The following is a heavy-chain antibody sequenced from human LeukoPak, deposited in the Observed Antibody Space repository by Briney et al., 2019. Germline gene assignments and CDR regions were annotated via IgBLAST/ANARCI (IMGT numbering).Heavy chain of an antibody. Sequence: GGSLRLSCAASGFTFSDYYMSWIRQAPGKGLEWVPYISSSGSNIYYADSVKGRFTISRDNAKNLLYLQMSSLRAEDMAVYYCARDGSRWLQFPPFWYFDLWGRGTLVTVSS. CDR3: ARDGSRWLQFPPFWYFDL. V-gene: IGHV3-11*01. J-gene: IGHJ2*01. CDR2: ISSSGSNI. D-gene: IGHD5-12*01. CDR1: GFTFSDYY.